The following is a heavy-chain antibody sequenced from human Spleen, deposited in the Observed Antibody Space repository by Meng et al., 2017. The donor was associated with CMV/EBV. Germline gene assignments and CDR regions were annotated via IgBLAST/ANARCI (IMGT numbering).Heavy chain of an antibody. CDR2: ISSSSSYI. V-gene: IGHV3-21*01. J-gene: IGHJ5*02. CDR1: GYR. Sequence: GYRSNRVRQAPGKGLEWGSSISSSSSYIYYADSVKGQFTISRDNAKNSLYLQMNSLRAEDTAVYYCARDSRYCSSTSCHLGGNWFDPWGQGTLVTVSS. D-gene: IGHD2-2*01. CDR3: ARDSRYCSSTSCHLGGNWFDP.